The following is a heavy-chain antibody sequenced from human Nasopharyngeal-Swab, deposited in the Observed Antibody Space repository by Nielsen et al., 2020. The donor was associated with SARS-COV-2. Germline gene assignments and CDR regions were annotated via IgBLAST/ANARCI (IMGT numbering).Heavy chain of an antibody. J-gene: IGHJ4*02. Sequence: GGSLRLSCAASGFTFSSYAMPWVRQAPGKGLEWVAVISHDGSKKYYGDSVEGRFIISRDNSKNTLYLQMNSLRAEDTAVYYCARDGSSWYEGYYCDNWGQGTLVTVSS. V-gene: IGHV3-30*04. CDR3: ARDGSSWYEGYYCDN. CDR2: ISHDGSKK. D-gene: IGHD6-13*01. CDR1: GFTFSSYA.